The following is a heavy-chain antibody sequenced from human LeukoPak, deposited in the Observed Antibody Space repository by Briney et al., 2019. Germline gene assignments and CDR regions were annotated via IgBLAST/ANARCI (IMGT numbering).Heavy chain of an antibody. V-gene: IGHV3-30*02. D-gene: IGHD5-18*01. CDR3: AKDKRYSYGIFDY. CDR2: IRYDGSNK. J-gene: IGHJ4*02. CDR1: GFTFSSYG. Sequence: GGSLRLSCAASGFTFSSYGMHWVLQAPGKGLEWVAFIRYDGSNKYYSDSVKGRFTISRDNSKNTLYLQMNSLRAEDTAVYYCAKDKRYSYGIFDYWGQGTLVTVSS.